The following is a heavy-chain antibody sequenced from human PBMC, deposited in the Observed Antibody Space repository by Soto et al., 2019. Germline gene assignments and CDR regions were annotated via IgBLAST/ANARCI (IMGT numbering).Heavy chain of an antibody. J-gene: IGHJ4*02. CDR3: ARDKQYQFDY. CDR1: GFTFSDYG. D-gene: IGHD2-2*01. V-gene: IGHV3-33*01. Sequence: PGGSLRLSCAASGFTFSDYGMHWVRQAPGKGLEWVAVIWYDGSNKYYADSVKGRFTISRDNSKNTLYLQMNSLRAEDTTVYYCARDKQYQFDYWGQGALVTVSS. CDR2: IWYDGSNK.